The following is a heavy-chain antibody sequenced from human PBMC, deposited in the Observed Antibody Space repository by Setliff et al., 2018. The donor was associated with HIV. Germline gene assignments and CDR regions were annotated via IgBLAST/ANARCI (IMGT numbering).Heavy chain of an antibody. Sequence: AGGSLRLSCAASGFTFSDYGMHWVRQAPGKGLEWVALISYDGGNEYHADSVKGRFTISRDNSKDTLFLQMNSLRPKDTAIYCARDCRVGWVFTYGMDVWGQGTLVTVSS. J-gene: IGHJ6*02. CDR3: ARDCRVGWVFTYGMDV. CDR2: ISYDGGNE. CDR1: GFTFSDYG. V-gene: IGHV3-30*03. D-gene: IGHD6-13*01.